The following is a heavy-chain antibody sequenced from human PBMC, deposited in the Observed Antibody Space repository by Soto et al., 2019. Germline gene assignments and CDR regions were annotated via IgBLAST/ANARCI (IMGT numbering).Heavy chain of an antibody. CDR3: ASSPTIFGVVTPRDYYYYMDV. V-gene: IGHV4-34*01. Sequence: SETLSLTCAVYGGSFSGYYWSWIRQPPGKGLEWIGEINHSGSTNYNPSLKSRVTISVDTSKNQFSLKLSSVTAADTAVYYCASSPTIFGVVTPRDYYYYMDVWGKGTTVTVSS. CDR1: GGSFSGYY. J-gene: IGHJ6*03. D-gene: IGHD3-3*01. CDR2: INHSGST.